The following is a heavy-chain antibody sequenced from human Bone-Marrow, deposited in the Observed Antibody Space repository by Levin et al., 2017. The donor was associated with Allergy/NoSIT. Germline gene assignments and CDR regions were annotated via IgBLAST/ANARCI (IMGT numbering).Heavy chain of an antibody. D-gene: IGHD3/OR15-3a*01. CDR1: GYTFTNFG. CDR2: ISAYNGHT. Sequence: GESLKISCKASGYTFTNFGISWVRQAPGQGLEWMGRISAYNGHTNYAQNLQGRVTMTTDTYTNTVYMEMRGLRSDDTAVYYCARFDGGSRGTGGLDVWGQGTTVTVSS. CDR3: ARFDGGSRGTGGLDV. J-gene: IGHJ6*02. V-gene: IGHV1-18*01.